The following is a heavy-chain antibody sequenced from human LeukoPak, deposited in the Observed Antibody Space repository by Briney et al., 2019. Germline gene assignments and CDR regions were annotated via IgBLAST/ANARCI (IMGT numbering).Heavy chain of an antibody. D-gene: IGHD2-15*01. CDR1: GYTFSSYG. Sequence: ASVKVSCKASGYTFSSYGISWVRQAPGQGLEWMGWISAYNGNTNYAQKLQGRVTMTTDTSTSTAYMELRSLRSDDTAVYYCARGISYCSGGSCEDFDYWGQGTLVTVSS. J-gene: IGHJ4*02. CDR2: ISAYNGNT. V-gene: IGHV1-18*01. CDR3: ARGISYCSGGSCEDFDY.